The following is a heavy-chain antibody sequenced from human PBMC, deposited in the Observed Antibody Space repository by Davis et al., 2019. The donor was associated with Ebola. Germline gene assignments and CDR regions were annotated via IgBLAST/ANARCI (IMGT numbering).Heavy chain of an antibody. CDR3: ARVSSSWYGGGAFDI. Sequence: PGGSLRLSCAASGFTFSSYAMSWIRQPPGKGLEWIGSIYYSGSTYYNPSLMSRVTISVDTSKNQFSLKLSSVTAADTAVYYCARVSSSWYGGGAFDIWGQGTMVTVSS. D-gene: IGHD6-13*01. J-gene: IGHJ3*02. CDR1: GFTFSSYA. V-gene: IGHV4-39*07. CDR2: IYYSGST.